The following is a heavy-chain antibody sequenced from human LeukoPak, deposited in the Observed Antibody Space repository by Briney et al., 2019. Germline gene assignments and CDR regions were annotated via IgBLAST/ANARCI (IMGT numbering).Heavy chain of an antibody. J-gene: IGHJ3*02. CDR3: AAHYYDSSGWLGPFDI. V-gene: IGHV3-21*01. CDR1: GFTFSRHW. Sequence: GGSLRLSCAASGFTFSRHWMDWVRQAPGKGLEWVSSISSGSTYIYYADSVKGRSTISRDNAKNSLYLQMNSLRAEDTAVYYCAAHYYDSSGWLGPFDIWGQGTMVTVSS. D-gene: IGHD3-22*01. CDR2: ISSGSTYI.